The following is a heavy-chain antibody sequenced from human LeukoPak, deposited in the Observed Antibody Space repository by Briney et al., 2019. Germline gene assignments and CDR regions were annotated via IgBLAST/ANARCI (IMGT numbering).Heavy chain of an antibody. CDR2: ISYDGSNK. D-gene: IGHD3-10*01. CDR1: GFTFSSYG. Sequence: PGGSLRLSCAASGFTFSSYGMHWVRQAPGKGLEWVAVISYDGSNKYYVDSVKGRFTISRDNSKNTLYLQMNSLRAEDTAVYYCAKAECPMVRGVICAFDIWGQGTMVTVSS. V-gene: IGHV3-30*18. CDR3: AKAECPMVRGVICAFDI. J-gene: IGHJ3*02.